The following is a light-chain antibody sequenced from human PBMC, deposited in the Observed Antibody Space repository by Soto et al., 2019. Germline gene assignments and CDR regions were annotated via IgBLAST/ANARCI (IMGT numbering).Light chain of an antibody. J-gene: IGKJ2*01. CDR2: GAS. CDR3: QQYNNWPGT. Sequence: EIVMTQSPATLSVSPGERATLSCRASQSVSSNLAWYQQKPGQAPRRLIYGASTRATVIPARFSGSGSGTEFTLTISSLQSEDFAVYYCQQYNNWPGTFGQGTKLEIK. CDR1: QSVSSN. V-gene: IGKV3-15*01.